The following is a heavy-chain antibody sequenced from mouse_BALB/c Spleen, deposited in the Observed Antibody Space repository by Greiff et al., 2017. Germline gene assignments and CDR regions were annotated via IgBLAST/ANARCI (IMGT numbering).Heavy chain of an antibody. CDR1: GFTFSSYA. CDR2: ISSGGSYT. Sequence: EVKLVESGGGLVKPGGSLKLSCAASGFTFSSYAMSWVRQTPEKRLEWVATISSGGSYTYYPDSVKGRFTISRDNARNTLYLQMSSLRSEDTAMYYCARRYDYDVRVWYFDVWGAGTTVTVSS. D-gene: IGHD2-4*01. J-gene: IGHJ1*01. V-gene: IGHV5-9-3*01. CDR3: ARRYDYDVRVWYFDV.